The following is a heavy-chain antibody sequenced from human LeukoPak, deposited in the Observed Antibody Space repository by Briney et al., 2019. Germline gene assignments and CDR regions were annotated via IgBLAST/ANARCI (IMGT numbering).Heavy chain of an antibody. CDR3: ARHIGGGIEDMDV. D-gene: IGHD3-16*02. V-gene: IGHV4-59*08. CDR1: GGSIGTYY. J-gene: IGHJ6*03. Sequence: PSETLSLTCTVSGGSIGTYYWSWIRLSPGKGLEWIGYIYVTGTRYNPYLQSRVTISVDRSRNQFFLKMSAVTAADTAVYYCARHIGGGIEDMDVWGKGTKVIVSS. CDR2: IYVTGT.